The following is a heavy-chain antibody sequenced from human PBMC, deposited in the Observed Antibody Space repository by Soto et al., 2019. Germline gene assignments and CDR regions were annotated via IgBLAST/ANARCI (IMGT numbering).Heavy chain of an antibody. V-gene: IGHV3-30-3*01. CDR3: ASPRLSSDGTTPIDY. D-gene: IGHD1-1*01. Sequence: QVQLVESGGGVVQPGRSLRLSCAASGFTFSSYAMHWVRQAPGKGLEWVAVISYDGSNKYYADSVKGRFTISRDNSKNTLYLQMNSLRAGDTAVYYCASPRLSSDGTTPIDYCGQGTLFTVSS. CDR2: ISYDGSNK. J-gene: IGHJ4*02. CDR1: GFTFSSYA.